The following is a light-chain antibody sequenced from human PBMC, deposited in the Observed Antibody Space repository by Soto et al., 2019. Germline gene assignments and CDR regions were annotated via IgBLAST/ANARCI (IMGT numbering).Light chain of an antibody. CDR2: DAS. CDR1: HSISSW. V-gene: IGKV1-5*01. CDR3: QQCNTPLNT. J-gene: IGKJ2*01. Sequence: DIQMTQSPSTLSASVGDRVTITCRASHSISSWLAWYQQKPGKAPKLLIYDASTLESGVPSRFSGSGSGTEFTLTINSLQPDDFATYHCQQCNTPLNTFGQGTKLEI.